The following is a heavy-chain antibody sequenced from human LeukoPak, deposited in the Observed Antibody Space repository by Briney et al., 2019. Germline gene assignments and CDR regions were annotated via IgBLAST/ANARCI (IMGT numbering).Heavy chain of an antibody. CDR3: AKQPAAMRLFDC. CDR1: GFTFSSYG. Sequence: GGSLRLSCAASGFTFSSYGMSWVRQAPGKGLEWVSAISGSGGSTYYADSVKGRFTISRDNSKNTLYLQMNSLRAEDTAVYYCAKQPAAMRLFDCWGQGTLVTVSS. V-gene: IGHV3-23*01. D-gene: IGHD2-2*01. CDR2: ISGSGGST. J-gene: IGHJ4*02.